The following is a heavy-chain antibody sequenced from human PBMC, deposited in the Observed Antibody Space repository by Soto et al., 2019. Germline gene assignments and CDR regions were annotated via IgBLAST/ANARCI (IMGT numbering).Heavy chain of an antibody. J-gene: IGHJ5*02. V-gene: IGHV3-30*18. D-gene: IGHD2-8*01. CDR3: AKEVSPLPMALAGNWLDP. CDR1: GFAFSNYA. Sequence: GGSLKLSCASSGFAFSNYAMHWVRQAPGKGLEWVAFVSNDGLTKYYADSVKGRFTISRDSSKNTLFLQMNSLRPEDTALYCCAKEVSPLPMALAGNWLDPWGQGT. CDR2: VSNDGLTK.